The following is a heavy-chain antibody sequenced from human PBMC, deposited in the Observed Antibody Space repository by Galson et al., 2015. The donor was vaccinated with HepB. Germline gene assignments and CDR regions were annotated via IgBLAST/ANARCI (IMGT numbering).Heavy chain of an antibody. CDR3: ARYYGNYRAFDS. J-gene: IGHJ4*02. CDR1: GSAFSSHG. CDR2: IWYDGSKD. V-gene: IGHV3-33*01. Sequence: SLRLSCAASGSAFSSHGMHWVRQASGKGLEWVALIWYDGSKDYYADSVKGRFTISRDNSNNMLYLQMNNLRVDDTAVYYCARYYGNYRAFDSWGQGTLVTVSS. D-gene: IGHD4-11*01.